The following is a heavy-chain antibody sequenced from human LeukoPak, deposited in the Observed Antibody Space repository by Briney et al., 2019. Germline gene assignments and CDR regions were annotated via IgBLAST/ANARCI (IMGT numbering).Heavy chain of an antibody. CDR2: IVVGSGNT. J-gene: IGHJ4*02. V-gene: IGHV1-58*02. CDR1: GFTFTSYA. CDR3: APGLRDPDY. D-gene: IGHD5-12*01. Sequence: VASVKVSCKASGFTFTSYAMQWVRQARGQRLEWIGWIVVGSGNTNYAQKFQERVTITRDRSTSTAYMGLSSLRSEDTAVYYFAPGLRDPDYWGQGTLVTVSS.